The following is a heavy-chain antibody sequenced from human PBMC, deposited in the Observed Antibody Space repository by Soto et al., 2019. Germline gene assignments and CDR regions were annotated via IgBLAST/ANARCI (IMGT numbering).Heavy chain of an antibody. Sequence: PGGSLRLSCAASGFTFSSYGMHWVRQAPGKGLEWVAVISYDGSNKYYADSVKGRFTISRDNSKNTLYLQMNSLRAEDTAVYYCAKGRRVTGTPYPLFDYWGQGTLVTVSS. CDR1: GFTFSSYG. J-gene: IGHJ4*02. V-gene: IGHV3-30*18. CDR2: ISYDGSNK. CDR3: AKGRRVTGTPYPLFDY. D-gene: IGHD1-7*01.